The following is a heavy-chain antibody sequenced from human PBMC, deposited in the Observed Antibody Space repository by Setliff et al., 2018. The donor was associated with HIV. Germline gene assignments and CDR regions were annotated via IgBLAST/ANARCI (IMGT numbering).Heavy chain of an antibody. Sequence: SETLSLTCTVSGGSFSTYYWSWIRQPAGEGLEYIGHVYYNASLESRVTIAMDTSKNQVSLKLNSVTAADTAVYLCVRHLSAMATVDYWGQGALVTVSS. J-gene: IGHJ4*02. CDR2: VY. CDR3: VRHLSAMATVDY. CDR1: GGSFSTYY. D-gene: IGHD6-25*01. V-gene: IGHV4-59*08.